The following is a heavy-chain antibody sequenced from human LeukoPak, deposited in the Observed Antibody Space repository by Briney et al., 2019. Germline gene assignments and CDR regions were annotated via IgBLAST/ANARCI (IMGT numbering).Heavy chain of an antibody. Sequence: PSETLSLTCAVYGGSFSGYYWSWIRQPPGKGLEWIGEINHSGSTNYNPSLKSRVTISVDTSKNQFSLKLSSVTAADTAVYYCASRGGYCSGGSCSPGNWFDPWGQGTLVTVSS. CDR3: ASRGGYCSGGSCSPGNWFDP. D-gene: IGHD2-15*01. CDR1: GGSFSGYY. J-gene: IGHJ5*02. CDR2: INHSGST. V-gene: IGHV4-34*01.